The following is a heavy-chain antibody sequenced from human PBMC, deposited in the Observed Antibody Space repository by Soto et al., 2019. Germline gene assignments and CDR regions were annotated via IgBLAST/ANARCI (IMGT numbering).Heavy chain of an antibody. Sequence: QVQLQESGPGLVKPSQTLSLTGNVSGGSVLSGGYYWSWIRQRPGKGLQWIGSIHYSGTTYYDPPLKSRLTLSVDTSNNHFSLKLTALTAADTAVYYCAREPGDSGDYARGYFDYWGQGAPVTVSS. V-gene: IGHV4-31*03. CDR2: IHYSGTT. CDR1: GGSVLSGGYY. CDR3: AREPGDSGDYARGYFDY. J-gene: IGHJ4*02. D-gene: IGHD4-17*01.